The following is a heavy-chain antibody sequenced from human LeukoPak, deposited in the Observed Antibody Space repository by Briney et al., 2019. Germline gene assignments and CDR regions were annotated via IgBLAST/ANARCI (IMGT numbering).Heavy chain of an antibody. Sequence: SETLSLTCTVSGGSISSYYWSWIRQPPGKGLEWIGSIYYSGSTYYNPSLKSRVTISVDTSKNQFSLKLSSVTAADTAVYYCARDKGSYFDYWGQGTLVTVSS. V-gene: IGHV4-59*12. CDR2: IYYSGST. D-gene: IGHD3-10*01. CDR1: GGSISSYY. J-gene: IGHJ4*02. CDR3: ARDKGSYFDY.